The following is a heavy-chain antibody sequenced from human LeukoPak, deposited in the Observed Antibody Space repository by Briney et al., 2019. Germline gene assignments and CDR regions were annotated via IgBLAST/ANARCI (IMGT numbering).Heavy chain of an antibody. V-gene: IGHV3-9*01. CDR2: ISWNSGSI. CDR1: GFTFDDYA. CDR3: AKDIYGDPTTHWTGFDY. J-gene: IGHJ4*02. Sequence: PGRSLRLSCAASGFTFDDYAMHWVRQAPGKGLEWVSGISWNSGSIGYADSVKGRFTISRDNARNSLYLQMNSLRAEDTALYYCAKDIYGDPTTHWTGFDYWGQGTLVTVSS. D-gene: IGHD4-17*01.